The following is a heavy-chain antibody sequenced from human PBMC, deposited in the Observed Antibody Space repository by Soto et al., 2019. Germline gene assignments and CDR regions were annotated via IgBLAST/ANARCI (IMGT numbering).Heavy chain of an antibody. CDR2: IYNSGST. CDR3: ASAADWDYYGRNV. D-gene: IGHD3-9*01. J-gene: IGHJ6*02. Sequence: QVQLQESGPGLVKPSQTLSLTCTVSTASISSSDYYWSGIRQSPGKGLEWIGYIYNSGSTSYTPSLLSLVAVSVGTSKIQFSLSRTSVGAADTAVDSGASAADWDYYGRNVWGHGTTFAV. V-gene: IGHV4-30-4*01. CDR1: TASISSSDYY.